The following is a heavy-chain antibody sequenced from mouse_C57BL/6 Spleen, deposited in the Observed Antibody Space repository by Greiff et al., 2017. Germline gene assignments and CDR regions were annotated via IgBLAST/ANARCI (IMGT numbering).Heavy chain of an antibody. CDR1: GYTFTSYW. D-gene: IGHD2-4*01. V-gene: IGHV1-64*01. CDR3: AAYDYGAWFAY. Sequence: VQLQQPGAELVKPGASVKLSCKASGYTFTSYWMHWVQQRPGQGLEWIGMIHPNSGSTNYNEKFKSKATLTVDKSSSTAYMQLSSLTSEASAVYYCAAYDYGAWFAYWGQGTLVTVSA. CDR2: IHPNSGST. J-gene: IGHJ3*01.